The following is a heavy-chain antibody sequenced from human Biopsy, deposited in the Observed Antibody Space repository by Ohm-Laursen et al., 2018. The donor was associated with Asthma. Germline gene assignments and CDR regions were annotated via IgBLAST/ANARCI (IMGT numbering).Heavy chain of an antibody. CDR2: ISKDASTQ. J-gene: IGHJ4*02. D-gene: IGHD3-10*01. Sequence: RSLRFSCTASGFSFSNFAIHWVRQAPGKGLEWVGVISKDASTQDYADSVKGRFTMARDNSKNTLYLQMNSLRAEDTAVYYCAKDERLYYGSDSKYMQPVPLGDWGQGTLVIVSA. V-gene: IGHV3-30*07. CDR3: AKDERLYYGSDSKYMQPVPLGD. CDR1: GFSFSNFA.